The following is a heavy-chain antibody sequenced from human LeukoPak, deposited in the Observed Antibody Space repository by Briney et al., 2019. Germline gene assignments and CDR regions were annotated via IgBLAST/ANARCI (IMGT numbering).Heavy chain of an antibody. CDR3: ARGLSGRTIYYYYGMDV. CDR2: MNPNSGNT. CDR1: GYTFTSYD. Sequence: ASVKVSCKASGYTFTSYDIHWVRQATGQGLEWMGWMNPNSGNTGYAQKFQGRVTMTGNTSISTAYMELSSLRSEDTAVYYCARGLSGRTIYYYYGMDVWGQGTTVTVSS. D-gene: IGHD6-19*01. V-gene: IGHV1-8*01. J-gene: IGHJ6*02.